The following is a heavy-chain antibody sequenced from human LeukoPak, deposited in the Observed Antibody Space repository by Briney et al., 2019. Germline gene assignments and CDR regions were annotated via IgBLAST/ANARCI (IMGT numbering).Heavy chain of an antibody. Sequence: GGSLRLSCAASGFTFSRFWMSWVRQAPGKGLEWVSGISWNSGSIGYGDSVKGRFTISRDNAKNSLYLQMNSLRAEDTALYYCAKDISSGAVAGPYFDNWGQGTLVTVSS. CDR3: AKDISSGAVAGPYFDN. CDR2: ISWNSGSI. CDR1: GFTFSRFW. V-gene: IGHV3-9*01. D-gene: IGHD6-19*01. J-gene: IGHJ4*02.